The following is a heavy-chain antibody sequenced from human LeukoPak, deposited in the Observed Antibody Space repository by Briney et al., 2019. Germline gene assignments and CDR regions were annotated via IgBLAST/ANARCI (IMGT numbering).Heavy chain of an antibody. CDR1: GFTFSSYA. CDR3: ARRGGSSWSSFDY. V-gene: IGHV3-23*01. D-gene: IGHD6-13*01. J-gene: IGHJ4*02. CDR2: ISGSGGST. Sequence: GGSLRLSCAASGFTFSSYAMSWVRQAPGKGLEWVSAISGSGGSTYYADSAKGRFTISRDNSGNTLFLQLNNLRVEDTAVYYCARRGGSSWSSFDYWGQGSLVTVSS.